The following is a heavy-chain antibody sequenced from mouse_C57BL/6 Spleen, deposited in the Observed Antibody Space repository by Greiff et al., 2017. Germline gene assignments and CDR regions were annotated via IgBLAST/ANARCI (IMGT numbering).Heavy chain of an antibody. D-gene: IGHD2-4*01. CDR2: INPNNGGT. J-gene: IGHJ2*01. Sequence: VQLQQSGPELVKPGASVKMSCKASGYTFTDYNMHWVKQSHGKSLEWIGYINPNNGGTSYNQKFKGKATLTVNKSSSTAYMELRSLTSEDSAVXYCAREGASPIYCDYDRGLFDYWGQGTTLTVSS. V-gene: IGHV1-22*01. CDR1: GYTFTDYN. CDR3: AREGASPIYCDYDRGLFDY.